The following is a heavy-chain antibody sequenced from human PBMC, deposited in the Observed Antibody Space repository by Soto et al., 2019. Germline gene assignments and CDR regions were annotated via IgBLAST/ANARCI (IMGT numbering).Heavy chain of an antibody. Sequence: TVSGGMLRRSSYFWCWIRQPPEKGLEWIGSIYYSGTTYYNPSLKSGVTISVDTSKNQFSLKLSSVTAADTALYFFARPTLLPRYFHYWG. V-gene: IGHV4-39*01. CDR3: ARPTLLPRYFHY. J-gene: IGHJ4*01. D-gene: IGHD2-15*01. CDR2: IYYSGTT. CDR1: GGMLRRSSYF.